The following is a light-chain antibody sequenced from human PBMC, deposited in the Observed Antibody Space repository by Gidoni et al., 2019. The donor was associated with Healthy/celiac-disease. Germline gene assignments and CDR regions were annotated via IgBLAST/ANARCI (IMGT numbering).Light chain of an antibody. J-gene: IGKJ4*01. CDR1: QSVSSSY. CDR3: QQYGSSPPP. CDR2: GAS. Sequence: EIVLTQSPGTLSLSPGERATLSCRASQSVSSSYLAWYQQKPGQAPRLLIYGASSRATGLPEGFSGSGSGTDVTLTISRLEPEDFAVDYCQQYGSSPPPFGGGTKVEIK. V-gene: IGKV3-20*01.